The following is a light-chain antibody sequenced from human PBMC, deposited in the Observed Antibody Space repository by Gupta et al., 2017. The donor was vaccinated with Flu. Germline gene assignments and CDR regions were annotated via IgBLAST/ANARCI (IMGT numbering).Light chain of an antibody. CDR2: DVN. CDR1: SSDVGAYDY. J-gene: IGLJ3*02. V-gene: IGLV2-11*01. Sequence: QSALTQPRSVSGSPGQSVAISCTGTSSDVGAYDYVSWYQQHPGQAPNLIIYDVNKRPSGVPERFTGSKSGNTASXTXYGREAXDYSDYHYNSYGATWVFGGGTRLTVL. CDR3: NSYGATWV.